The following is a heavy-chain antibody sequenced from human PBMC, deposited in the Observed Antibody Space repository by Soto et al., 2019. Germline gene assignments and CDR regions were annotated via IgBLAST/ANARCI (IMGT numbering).Heavy chain of an antibody. CDR1: GGTFSSYA. Sequence: QVQLVQSGAEVKKPGSSVKVSCKASGGTFSSYAISWVRQAPGQGLEWMGGTIPIFGTANYAQKFQGRVTITADESTSTAYMELSSLRSEDTAVYYCARARIYSYGIYYYGMDVWGQGTTVTVSS. D-gene: IGHD5-18*01. V-gene: IGHV1-69*01. CDR3: ARARIYSYGIYYYGMDV. CDR2: TIPIFGTA. J-gene: IGHJ6*02.